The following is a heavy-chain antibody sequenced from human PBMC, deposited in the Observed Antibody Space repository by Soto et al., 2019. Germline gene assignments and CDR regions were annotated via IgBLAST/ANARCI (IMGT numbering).Heavy chain of an antibody. Sequence: SETLSLTCSVSGGSIRSNIYYWGWIRQPPGKGLEWIATVHYSGSTYYTPSLKNRVTISADTSNNQFSLRLNSVTAADTAVYYCMRFWPPPFSDALTDYPDALAYCGQGTLVPGSS. CDR3: MRFWPPPFSDALTDYPDALAY. J-gene: IGHJ1*01. D-gene: IGHD3-9*01. CDR2: VHYSGST. CDR1: GGSIRSNIYY. V-gene: IGHV4-39*01.